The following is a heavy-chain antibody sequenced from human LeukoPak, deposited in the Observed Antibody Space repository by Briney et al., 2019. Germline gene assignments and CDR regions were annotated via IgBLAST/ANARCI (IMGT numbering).Heavy chain of an antibody. Sequence: PGGSLRLSCAASGFTFSSYAMHWVRQAPGKGLEWVAVISYDGSNKYYADPVKGRFTISRDNSKNTLYLQMNSLRAEDTAVYYCTRDHVEAGLGYFDYWGQGTLVTVSS. CDR3: TRDHVEAGLGYFDY. D-gene: IGHD5-24*01. CDR1: GFTFSSYA. V-gene: IGHV3-30-3*01. J-gene: IGHJ4*02. CDR2: ISYDGSNK.